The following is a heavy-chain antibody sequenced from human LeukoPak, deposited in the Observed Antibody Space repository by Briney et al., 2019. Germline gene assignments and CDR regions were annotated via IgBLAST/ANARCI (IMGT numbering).Heavy chain of an antibody. V-gene: IGHV3-48*01. J-gene: IGHJ3*02. CDR1: EFSLRSYS. Sequence: GSLRLSCGASEFSLRSYSMDWVRQAPGKGLEWVSHINSGSSTIYYADSVKGRFTISRDNAGNSLYLHMNSLRAEDTAVYYCARVLLERPGIDSFDMWGQGTMVTVSS. CDR2: INSGSSTI. D-gene: IGHD1-1*01. CDR3: ARVLLERPGIDSFDM.